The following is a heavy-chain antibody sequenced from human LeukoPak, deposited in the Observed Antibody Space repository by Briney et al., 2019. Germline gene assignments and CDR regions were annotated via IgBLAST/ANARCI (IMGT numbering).Heavy chain of an antibody. V-gene: IGHV4-39*01. J-gene: IGHJ6*03. Sequence: SETLSLTCTVSGGSISSSSYYWGWIRQPPGKGLEWIGSIYYSGSTYYNPSLKSRVTISVDTSKNQFSLKLSSVTAADTAVYYCARLGSSGWYYMDVWGKGTTVTISS. CDR1: GGSISSSSYY. CDR3: ARLGSSGWYYMDV. CDR2: IYYSGST. D-gene: IGHD6-19*01.